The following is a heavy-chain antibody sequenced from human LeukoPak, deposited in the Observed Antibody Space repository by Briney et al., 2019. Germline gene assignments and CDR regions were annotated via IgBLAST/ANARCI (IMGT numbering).Heavy chain of an antibody. V-gene: IGHV4-59*08. D-gene: IGHD7-27*01. J-gene: IGHJ6*03. CDR1: GGSISSYY. CDR2: IYYSGST. Sequence: PSETLSLTCTVSGGSISSYYWSWIRQPPGKGLEWIGYIYYSGSTNYNPSLKSRVTISVDTSKNQFSLKLSSVTAADTAVYYCARQSRLGSYYYYYYMDVWGKGTTVTISS. CDR3: ARQSRLGSYYYYYYMDV.